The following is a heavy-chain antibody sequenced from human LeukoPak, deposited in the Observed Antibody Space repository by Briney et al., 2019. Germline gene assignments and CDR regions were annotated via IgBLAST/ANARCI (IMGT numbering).Heavy chain of an antibody. V-gene: IGHV3-7*03. CDR1: GFTFSSYW. Sequence: GGSLRLSCAASGFTFSSYWMNWARQAPGKGLEWVASINHNGNVNYYVDSVKGRFTISRDNAKNSLYLQVSNLRAEDTAVYFCARGGGLDVWGQGATVTVSS. CDR2: INHNGNVN. J-gene: IGHJ6*02. CDR3: ARGGGLDV. D-gene: IGHD3-16*01.